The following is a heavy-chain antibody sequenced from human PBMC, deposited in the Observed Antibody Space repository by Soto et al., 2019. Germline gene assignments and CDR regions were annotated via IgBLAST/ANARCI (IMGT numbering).Heavy chain of an antibody. CDR3: ASHYDFWSGYYNY. CDR2: ITGSGRST. Sequence: EVQLLESGGGLVQPGGSLRLSCAASGFIFSSYAMSWVRQAPGKGLEWVSHITGSGRSTYYADSVKGRFTISRDNSKNTLYLQMNSLRAEYTAVYYCASHYDFWSGYYNYWGQGTLVTVSS. D-gene: IGHD3-3*01. J-gene: IGHJ4*02. CDR1: GFIFSSYA. V-gene: IGHV3-23*01.